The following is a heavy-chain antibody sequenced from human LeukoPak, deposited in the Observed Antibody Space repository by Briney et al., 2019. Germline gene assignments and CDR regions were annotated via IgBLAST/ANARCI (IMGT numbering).Heavy chain of an antibody. V-gene: IGHV4-30-4*08. CDR1: GGSISSGDYY. CDR2: IYYSGST. J-gene: IGHJ4*02. Sequence: SQTLSLTCTVSGGSISSGDYYWSWIRQPPGTGLEWIGYIYYSGSTYSNPSLKSRVTISVDTSKNHFSLKLSSVTAADTAVYYCARINAYYFDYWGQGTLVTVSS. CDR3: ARINAYYFDY.